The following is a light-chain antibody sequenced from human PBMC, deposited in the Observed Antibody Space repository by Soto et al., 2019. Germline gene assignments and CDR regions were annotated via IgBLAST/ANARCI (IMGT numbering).Light chain of an antibody. V-gene: IGKV4-1*01. CDR1: QSLLYRSNSKNY. Sequence: DIVMTQSPRSLAVSLGERATIKCKSSQSLLYRSNSKNYVAWYQRKPGQPPKLLIYWASARESGVPDRFSGGGSGTDFTLTINGLQAEDVATYYCQQYYSTPLTFGGGTKVEIK. CDR3: QQYYSTPLT. CDR2: WAS. J-gene: IGKJ4*01.